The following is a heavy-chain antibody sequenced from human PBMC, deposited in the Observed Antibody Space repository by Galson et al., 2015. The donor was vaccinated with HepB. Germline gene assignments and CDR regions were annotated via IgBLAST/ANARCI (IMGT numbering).Heavy chain of an antibody. CDR3: AGETLGELSALDY. D-gene: IGHD3-16*02. V-gene: IGHV6-1*01. CDR1: GDSVSSNSAA. CDR2: TYYRSKWYN. Sequence: CAISGDSVSSNSAAWNWIRQSPSRGLEWLGRTYYRSKWYNDYAVSVKSRITINPDTSKNQFSLQLNSVTAADTAVYYCAGETLGELSALDYWGQGTLVTVSS. J-gene: IGHJ4*02.